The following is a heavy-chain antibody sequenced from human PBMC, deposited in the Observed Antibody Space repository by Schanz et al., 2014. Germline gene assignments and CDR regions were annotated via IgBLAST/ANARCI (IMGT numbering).Heavy chain of an antibody. CDR2: INPNSGDT. Sequence: QVQLVQSGAEVKKPGASMKVSCKASGYTFTTYYMLWVRQAPGQGLEWMGWINPNSGDTNYAQKFQGWVTMTRDTSISTAYMEVSRLKSDDTAVYYCARLSVAGRPHVNYWYFDLWGRGTLVTVSS. V-gene: IGHV1-2*04. CDR3: ARLSVAGRPHVNYWYFDL. D-gene: IGHD6-19*01. J-gene: IGHJ2*01. CDR1: GYTFTTYY.